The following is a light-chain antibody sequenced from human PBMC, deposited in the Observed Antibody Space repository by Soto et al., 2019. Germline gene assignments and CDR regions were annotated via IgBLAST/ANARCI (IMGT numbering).Light chain of an antibody. J-gene: IGKJ4*01. Sequence: DIQLTQSPSSLSPSVGDRITIICGPSRGIGNYLAWYRQKPGKVPNLLIYAASTLQSGVSSRFSGSRSGTDFTLTISSLQPGDVATYYCQKYDDAPLSFGGGTKVEI. V-gene: IGKV1-27*01. CDR3: QKYDDAPLS. CDR2: AAS. CDR1: RGIGNY.